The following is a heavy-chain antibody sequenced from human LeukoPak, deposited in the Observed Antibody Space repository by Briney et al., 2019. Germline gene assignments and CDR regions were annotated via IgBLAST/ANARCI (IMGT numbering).Heavy chain of an antibody. CDR3: ASSRIVGAAVDY. V-gene: IGHV3-21*01. CDR2: ISSSSSYI. J-gene: IGHJ4*02. CDR1: GFTFSSYS. D-gene: IGHD1-26*01. Sequence: GGSLRLSCAASGFTFSSYSMNWVRQAPGKGLEWVSSISSSSSYIYYADSVKGRFTISRDNAKNSLYLQMNSLRAEGTAVYYCASSRIVGAAVDYWGQGTLVTVSS.